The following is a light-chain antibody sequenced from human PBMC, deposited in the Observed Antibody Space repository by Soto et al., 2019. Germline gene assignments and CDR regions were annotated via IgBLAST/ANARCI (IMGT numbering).Light chain of an antibody. CDR1: QGISNY. CDR3: QKYNSAPLT. CDR2: ATS. Sequence: DIQMTQSPSSLSTSVGYIVTVTCRASQGISNYFAWYQQKPGKVPKLLIYATSTLQSGVPSRFSGSGSGTDFALTISSLQPEDVATYYCQKYNSAPLTFGQGTKVDIK. V-gene: IGKV1-27*01. J-gene: IGKJ1*01.